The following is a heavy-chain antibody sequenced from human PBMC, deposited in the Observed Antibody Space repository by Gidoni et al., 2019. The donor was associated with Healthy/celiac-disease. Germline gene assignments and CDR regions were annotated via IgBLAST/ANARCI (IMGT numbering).Heavy chain of an antibody. D-gene: IGHD3-9*01. CDR3: ARAGRIRYFDLLDSPYYFDY. CDR2: IYYSWST. V-gene: IGHV4-31*03. CDR1: GGSISSGGSY. Sequence: QVQLQESGPGLVKPSQTLSLTCTVSGGSISSGGSYWSWIRQHPGKGPEWIGYIYYSWSTYYNPSLKSRVTISVDTSKNQFSLKLSSVTAADTAVYYCARAGRIRYFDLLDSPYYFDYWGQGTLVTVSS. J-gene: IGHJ4*02.